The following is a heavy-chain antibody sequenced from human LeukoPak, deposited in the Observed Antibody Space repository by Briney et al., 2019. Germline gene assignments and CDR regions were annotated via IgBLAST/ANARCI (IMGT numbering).Heavy chain of an antibody. CDR1: GFTFSSYG. V-gene: IGHV3-30*02. CDR3: AKEVGDYDYVWGSYRPSGGFDY. CDR2: IWYDGSNK. J-gene: IGHJ4*02. D-gene: IGHD3-16*02. Sequence: GGSLRLSCAASGFTFSSYGMHWVRQAPGKGLEWVSFIWYDGSNKYYADSVKGRFTISRDNSKNTLYLQMNSLRAEDTAVYYCAKEVGDYDYVWGSYRPSGGFDYWGQGTLVTVSS.